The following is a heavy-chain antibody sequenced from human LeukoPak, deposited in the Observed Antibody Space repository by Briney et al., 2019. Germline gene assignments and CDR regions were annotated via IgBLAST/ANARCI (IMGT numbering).Heavy chain of an antibody. CDR2: INPNSSGT. J-gene: IGHJ5*02. CDR3: ARADRLDGGPYLIGP. V-gene: IGHV1-2*02. Sequence: ASVKVSCKTSGYSFTDYYMHWVRQAPAQGLEWMGWINPNSSGTSSAQKFQGRVTMTRDTSITTVYMEVSWLTSDDTAIYYCARADRLDGGPYLIGPWGQGTLVTVSS. CDR1: GYSFTDYY. D-gene: IGHD2-21*01.